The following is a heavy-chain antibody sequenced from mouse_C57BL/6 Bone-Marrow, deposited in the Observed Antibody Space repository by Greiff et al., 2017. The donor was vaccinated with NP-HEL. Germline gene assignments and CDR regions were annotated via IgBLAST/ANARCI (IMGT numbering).Heavy chain of an antibody. CDR2: INYDGSST. Sequence: EVQLQQSEGGLVQPGSSMKLSCTASGFTFSDYYMAWVRQVPEKGLEWVANINYDGSSTYYLDSLKSRFIISRDNAKNILYLQMSSLKSEDTATYYCARYGNYYYFDYWGQGTTLTVSS. J-gene: IGHJ2*01. D-gene: IGHD2-10*02. CDR3: ARYGNYYYFDY. CDR1: GFTFSDYY. V-gene: IGHV5-16*01.